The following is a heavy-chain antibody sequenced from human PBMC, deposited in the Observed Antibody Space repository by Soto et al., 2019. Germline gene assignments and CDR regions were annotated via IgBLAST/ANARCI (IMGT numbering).Heavy chain of an antibody. D-gene: IGHD2-2*02. CDR1: GFTFSSYG. V-gene: IGHV3-33*01. CDR2: IWYDGSNK. J-gene: IGHJ5*02. CDR3: ARDPGPAPITGSGDWFDP. Sequence: PGGSLRLACAASGFTFSSYGMHWVRQAPGKGLEWVAVIWYDGSNKYYADSVKGGFTISRDNSKNTLYLQMNSLRAEDTAVYYCARDPGPAPITGSGDWFDPWGQGTLVTVSS.